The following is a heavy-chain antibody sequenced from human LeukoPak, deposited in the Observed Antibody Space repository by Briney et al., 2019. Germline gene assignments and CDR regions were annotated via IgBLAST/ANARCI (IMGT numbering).Heavy chain of an antibody. CDR1: GFTFSSYG. CDR2: IWYDGSNK. Sequence: GGSLRLSCAASGFTFSSYGMHWVRQAPGKGLEWVAVIWYDGSNKYYADSVKGRFTSSRDNSKNTLYLQMNSLRAEDTAVYYCARPQLRYFDWYLYGMDVWGQGATLADSS. CDR3: ARPQLRYFDWYLYGMDV. V-gene: IGHV3-33*01. D-gene: IGHD3-9*01. J-gene: IGHJ6*02.